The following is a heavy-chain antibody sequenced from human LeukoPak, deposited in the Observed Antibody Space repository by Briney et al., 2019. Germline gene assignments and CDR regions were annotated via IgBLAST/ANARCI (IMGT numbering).Heavy chain of an antibody. J-gene: IGHJ4*02. CDR3: ARGVVAAPQTFDY. V-gene: IGHV4-59*01. D-gene: IGHD2-15*01. Sequence: SETLSLTCTVSGGSISGFYWSWIRQPPGKGLEWIGYIYYTGSTNYNPSLKSRVTISVDTSKNQFSLKLSSVTAADTAAYYCARGVVAAPQTFDYWGQGTLVAVSS. CDR1: GGSISGFY. CDR2: IYYTGST.